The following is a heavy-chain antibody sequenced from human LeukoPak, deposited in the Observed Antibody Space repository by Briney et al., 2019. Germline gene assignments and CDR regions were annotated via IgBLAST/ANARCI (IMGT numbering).Heavy chain of an antibody. V-gene: IGHV1-8*03. D-gene: IGHD1-7*01. Sequence: ASVKVSCKASGYTFTSYDINWVRQATGQGLEWMGWMNPNSGNTCYAQKFQGRVTITRNTSISTAYMELSSLRSEDTAVYYCAREGYNWNYALDYWGQGTLVTVSS. CDR2: MNPNSGNT. CDR1: GYTFTSYD. J-gene: IGHJ4*02. CDR3: AREGYNWNYALDY.